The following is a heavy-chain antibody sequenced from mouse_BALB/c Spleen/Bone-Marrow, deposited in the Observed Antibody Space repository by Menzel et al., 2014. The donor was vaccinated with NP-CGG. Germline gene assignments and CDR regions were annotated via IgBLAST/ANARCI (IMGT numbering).Heavy chain of an antibody. CDR3: ATTGTGAY. V-gene: IGHV1-82*01. J-gene: IGHJ3*01. Sequence: QVQLQQSGPELVKPGASVKISSKASGYAFSSSWMNWVKQRPGQGLEWIGRIYPGDGDTNYNGKFKGKATLTADKSSSTAYMQLSSLTSVDSAVYFCATTGTGAYWGQGTLVTVSA. CDR2: IYPGDGDT. D-gene: IGHD4-1*01. CDR1: GYAFSSSW.